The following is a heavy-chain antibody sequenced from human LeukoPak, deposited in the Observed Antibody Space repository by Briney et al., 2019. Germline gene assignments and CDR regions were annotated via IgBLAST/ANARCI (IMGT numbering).Heavy chain of an antibody. D-gene: IGHD3-9*01. V-gene: IGHV3-23*01. CDR3: AKAEGVYYDILTGYPYYFDY. CDR1: GFTFSSYA. J-gene: IGHJ4*02. Sequence: GGTLRLSCAASGFTFSSYAMSWVRQAPGKGLEGVSAISGSGGSTYYADSVKGRFTISRDNSKNTLYLQMNSLRAEDTAVYYCAKAEGVYYDILTGYPYYFDYWGQGTLVTVSS. CDR2: ISGSGGST.